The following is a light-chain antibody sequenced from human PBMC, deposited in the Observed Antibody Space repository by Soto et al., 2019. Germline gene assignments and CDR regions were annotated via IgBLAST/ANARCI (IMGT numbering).Light chain of an antibody. V-gene: IGKV3-11*01. CDR2: DAS. J-gene: IGKJ3*01. CDR3: QHGRA. Sequence: EVLLTQSPATLSLSPGERATLSCRAGQSISNYLAWYQQKPGQAPRLLIYDASNRATDIPARFSGSGSGTDFTLTISSLEPTDFGVYYCQHGRAFGPGTKVEIK. CDR1: QSISNY.